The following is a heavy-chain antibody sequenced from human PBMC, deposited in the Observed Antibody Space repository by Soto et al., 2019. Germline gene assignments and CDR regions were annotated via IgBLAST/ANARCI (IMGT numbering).Heavy chain of an antibody. D-gene: IGHD2-15*01. Sequence: QVQLVESGGGVVQPGRSLRLSCAASGFTFSSYGMHWVRQAPGKGLEWVAVISYDGSNKYYADSVKGRFTISRDNSKHTMYMHMNRLGDEDTDGYYCSKVPSLGGNGRLDYWGQGTLVTVSS. CDR3: SKVPSLGGNGRLDY. CDR1: GFTFSSYG. J-gene: IGHJ4*02. CDR2: ISYDGSNK. V-gene: IGHV3-30*18.